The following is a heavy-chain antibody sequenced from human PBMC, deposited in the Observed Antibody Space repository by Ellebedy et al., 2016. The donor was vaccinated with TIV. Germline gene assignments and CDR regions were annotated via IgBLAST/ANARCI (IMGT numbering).Heavy chain of an antibody. CDR2: IYYSGST. V-gene: IGHV4-39*07. D-gene: IGHD5-18*01. Sequence: SETLSLXXTVSGGSISGYYWGWIRQPPGKGLEWIGSIYYSGSTYYNPSLKSRVTISVDTSKNQFSLKLSSVTAADTAVYYCARALGRGYSYDYWGQGTLVTVSS. CDR1: GGSISGYY. J-gene: IGHJ4*02. CDR3: ARALGRGYSYDY.